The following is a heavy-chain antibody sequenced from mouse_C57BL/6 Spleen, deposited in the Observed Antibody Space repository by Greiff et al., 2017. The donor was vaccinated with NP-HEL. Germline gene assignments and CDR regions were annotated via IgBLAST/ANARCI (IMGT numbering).Heavy chain of an antibody. V-gene: IGHV2-6-1*01. Sequence: VKLVESGPGLVAPSQSLSITCTVSGFSLTSYGVHWVRQPPGKGLEWLVVIWSDGSTTYNSALKSRLSISKDNSKSQVFLKMNSLQTDDTAMYYCARHEDSNPAWFAYWGQGTLVTVSA. D-gene: IGHD2-5*01. CDR3: ARHEDSNPAWFAY. CDR1: GFSLTSYG. CDR2: IWSDGST. J-gene: IGHJ3*01.